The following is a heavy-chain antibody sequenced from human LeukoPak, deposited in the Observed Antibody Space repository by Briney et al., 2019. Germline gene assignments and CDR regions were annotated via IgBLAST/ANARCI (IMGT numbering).Heavy chain of an antibody. J-gene: IGHJ4*02. D-gene: IGHD6-19*01. V-gene: IGHV4-39*02. CDR1: GGSFSSSSYY. CDR2: IYYSGST. Sequence: SETLSLTCTVSGGSFSSSSYYWGWLRQPPGKGLEWIGSIYYSGSTYYNPSLKSRVTISVDTSKKQFSLKLSSVTAADTAVYDSARDDSSLSGFDYWGQGTLVTVSS. CDR3: ARDDSSLSGFDY.